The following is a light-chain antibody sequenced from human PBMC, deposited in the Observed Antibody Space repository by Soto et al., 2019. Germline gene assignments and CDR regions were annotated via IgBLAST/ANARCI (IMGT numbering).Light chain of an antibody. V-gene: IGKV3-15*01. CDR1: QSVSTN. J-gene: IGKJ1*01. CDR2: GAS. Sequence: EIVMTQSPATLSVSPGERGTLSCRASQSVSTNLAWYQQKAGQAPRLLIYGASTRATGIPARFSGSGSGTEFTLTISSLQSEDLAVYYCQQYNNWPLTLGQGTKVDIK. CDR3: QQYNNWPLT.